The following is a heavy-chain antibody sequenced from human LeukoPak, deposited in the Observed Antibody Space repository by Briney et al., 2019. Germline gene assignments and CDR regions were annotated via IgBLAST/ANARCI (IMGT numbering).Heavy chain of an antibody. D-gene: IGHD1-26*01. CDR2: INTDGSGA. V-gene: IGHV3-74*01. Sequence: AGGSLRLSCAASGFTFSSYWMHWVRQAPGKGLVWVSHINTDGSGANYADSVKGRFTISRDNSKNTLYLQMDSLRAEDTAVYYCAKESGSYSDAFDIWGQGTMVTVSS. J-gene: IGHJ3*02. CDR3: AKESGSYSDAFDI. CDR1: GFTFSSYW.